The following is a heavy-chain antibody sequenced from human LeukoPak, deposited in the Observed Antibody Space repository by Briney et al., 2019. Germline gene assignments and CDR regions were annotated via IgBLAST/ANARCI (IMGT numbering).Heavy chain of an antibody. CDR1: GGSISSGDYY. J-gene: IGHJ4*02. CDR2: IYYSGST. CDR3: ARGISRRPYGSGSPFDY. V-gene: IGHV4-30-4*01. D-gene: IGHD3-10*01. Sequence: SETLSLTCTVSGGSISSGDYYWSWIRQPPGKGPEWIGYIYYSGSTYYNPSLKSRVTISVDTSKNQFSLKLSSVTAADTAVYYCARGISRRPYGSGSPFDYWGQGTLVTVSS.